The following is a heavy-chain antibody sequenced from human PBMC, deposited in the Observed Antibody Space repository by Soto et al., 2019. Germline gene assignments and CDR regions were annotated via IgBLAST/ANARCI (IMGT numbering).Heavy chain of an antibody. CDR1: GFTFSSYW. CDR2: IKQDGSEK. Sequence: GGSLRLSCAASGFTFSSYWMSWVRQAPGKGLEWVANIKQDGSEKYYVDSVKGRFTISRDNAKNSLYLQMNSLRAEDTAVYYCARGVDTAMVDYYYGMDVWGQGTTVTVSS. D-gene: IGHD5-18*01. J-gene: IGHJ6*02. CDR3: ARGVDTAMVDYYYGMDV. V-gene: IGHV3-7*05.